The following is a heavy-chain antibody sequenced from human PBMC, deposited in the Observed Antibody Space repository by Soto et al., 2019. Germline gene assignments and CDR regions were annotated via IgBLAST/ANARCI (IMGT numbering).Heavy chain of an antibody. CDR2: IYNDGST. D-gene: IGHD6-6*01. CDR3: VRGSVIAAHPPGK. CDR1: GFTVSTNY. J-gene: IGHJ4*02. Sequence: EVQVVESGGGLVQPGGSLSPSCAASGFTVSTNYMNWVRQAPGKGLEWVSIIYNDGSTYYADSVKGRFTISRDNSKSMLYRKMNTLRAEDTAVYYCVRGSVIAAHPPGKWGQGILVTVSS. V-gene: IGHV3-66*01.